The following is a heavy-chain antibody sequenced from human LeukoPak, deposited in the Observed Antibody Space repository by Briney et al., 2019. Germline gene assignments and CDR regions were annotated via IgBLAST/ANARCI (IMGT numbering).Heavy chain of an antibody. Sequence: GGSLRLSCEASGFTFSRYGMSWVRQAPGKGLEWVSAIRGSGGSTYYADSVKGRFTISRDNSKSTFYLQMNSLRVEDTALYYCAKCGVSCYSDYWGQGTLVTVSS. V-gene: IGHV3-23*01. CDR3: AKCGVSCYSDY. CDR1: GFTFSRYG. D-gene: IGHD2-2*02. CDR2: IRGSGGST. J-gene: IGHJ4*02.